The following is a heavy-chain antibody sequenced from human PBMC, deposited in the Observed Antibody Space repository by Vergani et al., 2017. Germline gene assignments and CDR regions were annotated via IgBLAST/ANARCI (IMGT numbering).Heavy chain of an antibody. CDR3: AKVCGSTSCPYGGGAFDV. CDR2: INNNGGST. D-gene: IGHD2-2*01. V-gene: IGHV3-23*04. J-gene: IGHJ3*01. Sequence: EVQLVESGGGLVQPGRSLRLSCAASGFTFNSYAMTWVRQAPGKGLEWVSGINNNGGSTYYADSVKGRFTISSDNSKNTLYLQMTDLRAEDTATYYCAKVCGSTSCPYGGGAFDVWGHGTMVTVSS. CDR1: GFTFNSYA.